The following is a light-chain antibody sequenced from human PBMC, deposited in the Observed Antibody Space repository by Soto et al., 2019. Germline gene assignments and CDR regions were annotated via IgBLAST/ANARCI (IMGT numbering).Light chain of an antibody. J-gene: IGLJ1*01. CDR1: SSNIGTNT. CDR3: AAWDDSLSGNV. V-gene: IGLV1-44*01. Sequence: QSVLTQPPPASGTPGQRVTISCSGSSSNIGTNTVNWYQQLPGTAPKLLIYSNNQRPSGVPDRFSGSKSGTSASLAISGLQSEDEADYYCAAWDDSLSGNVFGSGTQLTVL. CDR2: SNN.